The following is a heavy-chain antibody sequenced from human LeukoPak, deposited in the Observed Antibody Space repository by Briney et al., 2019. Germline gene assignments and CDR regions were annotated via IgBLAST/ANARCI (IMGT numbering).Heavy chain of an antibody. V-gene: IGHV3-33*01. D-gene: IGHD4-17*01. CDR2: IWYDGSNK. CDR3: ARFSGGDYGDYYYFDY. Sequence: PGRPLRLSCAASGFTFSSYGMHWVRQAPGKGLEWVAVIWYDGSNKYYADSVKGRFTISRDNSKNTLYLQMNSLRAEDTAVYYCARFSGGDYGDYYYFDYWGQGTLVTVSS. CDR1: GFTFSSYG. J-gene: IGHJ4*02.